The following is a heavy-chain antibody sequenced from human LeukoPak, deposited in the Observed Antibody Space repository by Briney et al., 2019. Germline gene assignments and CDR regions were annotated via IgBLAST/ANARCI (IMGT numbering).Heavy chain of an antibody. Sequence: SETLSLTCTVSGGSISSYFCGWIRQPAGKGLEWIGRIDTSGSTNYNPSLKSRVTMSVDTSKNQFSLKLSSVTAADTAVYYCARVGSLSRGRNWFDPWGQGTLVTVSS. D-gene: IGHD6-13*01. V-gene: IGHV4-4*07. J-gene: IGHJ5*02. CDR1: GGSISSYF. CDR2: IDTSGST. CDR3: ARVGSLSRGRNWFDP.